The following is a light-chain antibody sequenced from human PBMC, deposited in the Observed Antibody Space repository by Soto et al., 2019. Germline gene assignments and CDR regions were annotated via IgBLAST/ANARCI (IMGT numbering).Light chain of an antibody. CDR3: SSYTSSNTIGV. CDR2: EVS. J-gene: IGLJ1*01. Sequence: QSVLTHPASLSGAPGPSLTISCTGSTSDVFYYNSVAWYQLHPDKAPKLVVYEVSNRASGASNRFSGSKSGNTASLTISGLQPEDEATYYCSSYTSSNTIGVFGTGTKVTVL. V-gene: IGLV2-14*01. CDR1: TSDVFYYNS.